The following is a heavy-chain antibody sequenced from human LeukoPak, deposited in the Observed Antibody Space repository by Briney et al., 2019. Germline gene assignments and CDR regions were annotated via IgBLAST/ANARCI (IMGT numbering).Heavy chain of an antibody. D-gene: IGHD3-3*01. CDR3: ARGRDATIFGVVNYYYYYMDV. Sequence: SETLSLTCTISGGFISSSSYYWGWIRQPPGKGLEWIGDIYYSGSTYYNPALKSRASMSIDTSKNQFFLELRSVAAADTALYYCARGRDATIFGVVNYYYYYMDVWGKGTTVTVSS. CDR1: GGFISSSSYY. V-gene: IGHV4-39*01. J-gene: IGHJ6*03. CDR2: IYYSGST.